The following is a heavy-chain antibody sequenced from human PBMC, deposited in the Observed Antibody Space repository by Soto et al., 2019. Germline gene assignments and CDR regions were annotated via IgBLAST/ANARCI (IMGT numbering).Heavy chain of an antibody. D-gene: IGHD4-17*01. Sequence: XSVKVSCKASGYSFTSYYMHWVRQAPGQGLEWMGIINPSGGSTSYAQKFQGRVTMTRDTSTSTVYMELSSLRSEDMAVYYCARVKGYDYGDYSMGMDVWGQGTTVTVSS. V-gene: IGHV1-46*01. J-gene: IGHJ6*02. CDR1: GYSFTSYY. CDR3: ARVKGYDYGDYSMGMDV. CDR2: INPSGGST.